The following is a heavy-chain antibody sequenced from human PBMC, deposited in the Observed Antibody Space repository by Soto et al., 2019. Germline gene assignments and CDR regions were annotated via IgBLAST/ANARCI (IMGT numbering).Heavy chain of an antibody. Sequence: GGSLKLSCAAACFTVINYAMHWVRQAPGKGLEWVAVISYDGTNKYYADSVKGRFTISRDSSEKMLYLQMNSLRAEDTAVYYCAREYDAFDSWSQGT. CDR3: AREYDAFDS. V-gene: IGHV3-30-3*01. CDR1: CFTVINYA. J-gene: IGHJ4*02. D-gene: IGHD1-1*01. CDR2: ISYDGTNK.